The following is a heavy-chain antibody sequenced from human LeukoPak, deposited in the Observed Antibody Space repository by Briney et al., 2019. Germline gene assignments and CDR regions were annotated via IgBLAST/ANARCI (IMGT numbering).Heavy chain of an antibody. CDR2: IRRNPSGGTP. CDR1: GFTFTNYA. V-gene: IGHV3-49*03. Sequence: GGSLRLSCVTSGFTFTNYAISWFRQAPGKGLEWVGFIRRNPSGGTPDYAASVTGRFTISRDNSKTIVYLQMNSLDSEDTAMYYCARGVGYTYAWSDWGQGTLVTVSS. CDR3: ARGVGYTYAWSD. D-gene: IGHD1-1*01. J-gene: IGHJ4*02.